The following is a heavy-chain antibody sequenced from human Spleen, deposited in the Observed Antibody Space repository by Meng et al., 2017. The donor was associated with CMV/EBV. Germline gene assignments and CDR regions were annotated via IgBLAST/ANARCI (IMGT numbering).Heavy chain of an antibody. D-gene: IGHD2-2*01. CDR2: INPNSGGT. Sequence: ASVKVSCKASGYTFTGYYMHWVRQAPGQGLEWMGWINPNSGGTNYAQKFQGRVTMTRDTSISTAYMELSRLRSDDTAVYYCAREGARCSSTSCFFDYWGQGTLVTVSS. CDR3: AREGARCSSTSCFFDY. J-gene: IGHJ4*02. CDR1: GYTFTGYY. V-gene: IGHV1-2*02.